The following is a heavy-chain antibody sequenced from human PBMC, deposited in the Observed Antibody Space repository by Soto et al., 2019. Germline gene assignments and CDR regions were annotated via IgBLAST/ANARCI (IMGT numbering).Heavy chain of an antibody. CDR3: ARRYGDCFDY. V-gene: IGHV4-61*08. J-gene: IGHJ4*02. CDR1: GDSIISGDYY. Sequence: SETLSLTCTVSGDSIISGDYYWSWIRQPPGKGLEWIGYIYYSGSTNYNPSLKSRVTISVDTSKNQFSLRLSSVTAADTAVYYCARRYGDCFDYWGQGTLVTVSS. CDR2: IYYSGST. D-gene: IGHD4-17*01.